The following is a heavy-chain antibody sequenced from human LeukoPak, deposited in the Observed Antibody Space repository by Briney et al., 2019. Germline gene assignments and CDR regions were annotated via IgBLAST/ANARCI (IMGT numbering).Heavy chain of an antibody. CDR3: AKDGRWFGDLSKGWFDP. CDR1: GFTFDDYA. CDR2: ISWNSGSI. D-gene: IGHD3-10*01. V-gene: IGHV3-9*01. Sequence: GGSLRLSCAASGFTFDDYAMHWVRQAPGKGLEWVSGISWNSGSIGYVDSVKGRFTISRDNAKNSLYLQMNSLRAEDTALYYCAKDGRWFGDLSKGWFDPWGQGTLVTVSS. J-gene: IGHJ5*02.